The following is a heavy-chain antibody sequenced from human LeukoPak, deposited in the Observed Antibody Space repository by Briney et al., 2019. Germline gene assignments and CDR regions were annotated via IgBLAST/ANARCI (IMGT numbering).Heavy chain of an antibody. J-gene: IGHJ4*02. V-gene: IGHV4-59*01. CDR1: GGSISSYY. CDR3: ARGSGIAVAGTGLD. D-gene: IGHD6-19*01. Sequence: TETLSLTCTVPGGSISSYYWSWIRQPPGKGLEWVGYIYYSGSTNYNPSRKSRVAISVDTSKNQFSLKLSSVTAADTAVYYCARGSGIAVAGTGLDWSEGTLVTVSS. CDR2: IYYSGST.